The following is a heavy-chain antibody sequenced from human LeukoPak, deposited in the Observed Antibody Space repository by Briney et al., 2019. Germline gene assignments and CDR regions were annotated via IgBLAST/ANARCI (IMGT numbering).Heavy chain of an antibody. J-gene: IGHJ3*02. CDR2: IDDDGSGT. Sequence: GGSLRLSCEVSGFTFSSHWMHWVRQAPGKGLVWVSRIDDDGSGTSYADSVKGRFTISRDNAKNTLYLQMNGLRAEDTAEYYCARGSSSWYNAYDIWGQGTMVTVSS. V-gene: IGHV3-74*01. D-gene: IGHD6-13*01. CDR1: GFTFSSHW. CDR3: ARGSSSWYNAYDI.